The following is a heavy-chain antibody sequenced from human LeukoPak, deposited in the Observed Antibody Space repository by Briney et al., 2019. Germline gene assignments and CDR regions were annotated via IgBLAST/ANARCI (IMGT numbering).Heavy chain of an antibody. D-gene: IGHD3-9*01. J-gene: IGHJ4*02. CDR3: ARDPYYDILTGLFED. CDR1: GGSISSGSYY. CDR2: IYTSGST. Sequence: SETLSLTCTVSGGSISSGSYYWSWIRQPAGKGLEWIWRIYTSGSTNYNPPLKSRVTISVDTSKNQFSLKLSSVTAADTAVYYCARDPYYDILTGLFEDWGQGTLVTVSS. V-gene: IGHV4-61*02.